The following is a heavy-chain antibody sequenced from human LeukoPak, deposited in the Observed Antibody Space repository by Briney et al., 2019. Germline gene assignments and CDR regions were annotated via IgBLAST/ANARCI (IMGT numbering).Heavy chain of an antibody. J-gene: IGHJ4*02. Sequence: GGSLRPSCAASGFTFSTYSMNWVRQAPGKGLEWVSYITSISSTIYYADSVDGRFTVSRDNDKSSLYSQRSRLRAEDTAVYYCAKDQYRSQVPSSYDYWGQGTLVTVSS. CDR2: ITSISSTI. D-gene: IGHD6-19*01. V-gene: IGHV3-48*01. CDR3: AKDQYRSQVPSSYDY. CDR1: GFTFSTYS.